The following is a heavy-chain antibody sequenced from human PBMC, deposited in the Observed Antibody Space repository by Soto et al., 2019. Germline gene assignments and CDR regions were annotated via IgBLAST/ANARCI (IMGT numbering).Heavy chain of an antibody. CDR3: TADPHYYTGGVAY. J-gene: IGHJ4*02. V-gene: IGHV3-15*07. D-gene: IGHD2-8*02. CDR2: IKGKVHGETT. Sequence: EVQLVESGGGLVKPGGSLRLSCAASGFTFSSAWLNWVRQAPGKGREWVGRIKGKVHGETTDYAAPVKGRFSISRDDSSNTLHLQMNSLEIEDTAVYYCTADPHYYTGGVAYWGQGALVTVSS. CDR1: GFTFSSAW.